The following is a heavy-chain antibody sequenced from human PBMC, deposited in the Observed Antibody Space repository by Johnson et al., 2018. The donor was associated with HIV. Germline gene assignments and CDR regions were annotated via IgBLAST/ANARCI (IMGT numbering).Heavy chain of an antibody. D-gene: IGHD6-19*01. CDR2: IYSGGST. J-gene: IGHJ3*02. CDR3: AKEGSGGGYFGDAFDI. CDR1: GFTVSSNY. Sequence: VQLVESGGGLVQPGGSLRLSCAASGFTVSSNYMTWVRQAPGKGLEWVSVIYSGGSTYYADSVKGRFTISRDNSKNTLYLQMNSLRAEDTAVYYCAKEGSGGGYFGDAFDIWGQGTMVTVSS. V-gene: IGHV3-66*01.